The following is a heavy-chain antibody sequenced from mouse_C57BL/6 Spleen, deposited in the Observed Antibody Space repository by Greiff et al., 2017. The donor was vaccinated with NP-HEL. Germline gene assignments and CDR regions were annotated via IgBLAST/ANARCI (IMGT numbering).Heavy chain of an antibody. CDR1: GFTFSSYA. CDR2: ISDGGSYT. J-gene: IGHJ2*01. Sequence: EVMLVESGGGLVKPGGSLKLSCAASGFTFSSYAMSWVRQTPEKRLEWVATISDGGSYTYYPDNVKGRFTISRDNAKNNLYLQMSHLKSEDTAMYYCARGSTTVVPYYWGKGTTLTVSS. D-gene: IGHD1-1*01. CDR3: ARGSTTVVPYY. V-gene: IGHV5-4*03.